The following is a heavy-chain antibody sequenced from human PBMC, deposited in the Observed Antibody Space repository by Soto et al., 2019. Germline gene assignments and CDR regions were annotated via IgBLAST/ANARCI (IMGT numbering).Heavy chain of an antibody. V-gene: IGHV3-74*01. CDR2: IDIDGSST. CDR1: GFTFSSNW. J-gene: IGHJ6*02. CDR3: ASEVVVAATRTYFDYYGMDV. Sequence: EVQLVESGGGLVQPGGSLRLSCAASGFTFSSNWMHWVRQPPGKGLVWVSHIDIDGSSTNYADSVKGRFTISTDNAKNTVYLQMNSLRAEDTAVYYCASEVVVAATRTYFDYYGMDVWGQGTTVTVSS. D-gene: IGHD2-15*01.